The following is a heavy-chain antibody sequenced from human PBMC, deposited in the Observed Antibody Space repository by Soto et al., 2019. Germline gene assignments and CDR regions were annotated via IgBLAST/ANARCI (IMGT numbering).Heavy chain of an antibody. J-gene: IGHJ5*02. CDR2: ISGSGGST. V-gene: IGHV3-23*01. CDR1: GFTFSSYA. Sequence: EVQLLESGGGLVQPGGSLRLSCVASGFTFSSYAMSWVRQAPGKGLQWVSGISGSGGSTYFAASVKGRFIISRDNSKNTLYLQMNGLRAEDNAVYYCAKDSEGPGIIEYNWFDPGGQGTVVTVSS. D-gene: IGHD1-26*01. CDR3: AKDSEGPGIIEYNWFDP.